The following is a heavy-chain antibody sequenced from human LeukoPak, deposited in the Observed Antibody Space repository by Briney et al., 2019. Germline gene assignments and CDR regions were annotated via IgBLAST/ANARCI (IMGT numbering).Heavy chain of an antibody. V-gene: IGHV3-7*05. Sequence: GGSLRLFCAASGFTFRSYGMRWVRQAPGKGLERVANIKEDGSEEYYVDSVMGRFTISRDNAKNSLYLQMYGLGAEDTAVYYCARWVTTSYFCLDVWGQGTTVTVSS. CDR2: IKEDGSEE. J-gene: IGHJ6*02. CDR1: GFTFRSYG. CDR3: ARWVTTSYFCLDV. D-gene: IGHD4-17*01.